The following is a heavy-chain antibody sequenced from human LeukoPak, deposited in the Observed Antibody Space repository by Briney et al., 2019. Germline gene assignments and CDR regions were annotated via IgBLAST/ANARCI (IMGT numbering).Heavy chain of an antibody. CDR2: ISSDGTTT. Sequence: GGSRRLSCAASGFTFSCYWMHWVRQVPGKGLVWVSRISSDGTTTSYADSVKGRFTISRDDAKSTLYLQVNSLRAEDTAVYYCAREHRNVAATIDWWGQGTLVTVSS. V-gene: IGHV3-74*01. CDR3: AREHRNVAATIDW. CDR1: GFTFSCYW. J-gene: IGHJ4*02. D-gene: IGHD1-26*01.